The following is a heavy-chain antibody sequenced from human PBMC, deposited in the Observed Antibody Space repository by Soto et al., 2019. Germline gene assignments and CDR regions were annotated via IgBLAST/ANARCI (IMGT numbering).Heavy chain of an antibody. J-gene: IGHJ6*02. CDR2: IYYSWST. D-gene: IGHD2-15*01. CDR3: ARDRGYCSGGSCYSLYYYGMDV. CDR1: GGSISSGGYY. V-gene: IGHV4-31*03. Sequence: QVQLQESGPGLVKPSQTLSLTCTVSGGSISSGGYYWSWIRQHPGKGLEWIGYIYYSWSTYYNPSPQSRVTISVDTSKNQFSLKLSSVTAADTAVYYCARDRGYCSGGSCYSLYYYGMDVWGQGTTVTVSS.